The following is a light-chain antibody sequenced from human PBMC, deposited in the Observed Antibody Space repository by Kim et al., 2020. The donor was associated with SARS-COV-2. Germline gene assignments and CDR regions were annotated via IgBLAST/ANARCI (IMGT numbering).Light chain of an antibody. CDR2: SNN. J-gene: IGLJ3*02. V-gene: IGLV1-44*01. CDR3: AVWDDSLKQGV. CDR1: SSNIGSNN. Sequence: ELTQPPSESGTPGQRVTISCSGSSSNIGSNNVVWYQQLPGAAPNLLIYSNNQRPSGIPDRFSGSRSGTSASLAISGLQSGDEADDYCAVWDDSLKQGVFGGGTQLTVL.